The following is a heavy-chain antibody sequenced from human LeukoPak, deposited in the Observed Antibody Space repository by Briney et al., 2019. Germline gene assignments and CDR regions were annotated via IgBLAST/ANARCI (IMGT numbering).Heavy chain of an antibody. CDR2: IYTSGTT. D-gene: IGHD3-22*01. J-gene: IGHJ3*02. CDR1: GGSISSYY. Sequence: SETLSLTCTVSGGSISSYYWSWIRQPAGKGLEWIGRIYTSGTTHYNPSLKSRVTMSVDTSKNQFSLKLTSVTAADTAVYYCARGPYKYDGSGAFDIWGQGTMVTVSS. CDR3: ARGPYKYDGSGAFDI. V-gene: IGHV4-4*07.